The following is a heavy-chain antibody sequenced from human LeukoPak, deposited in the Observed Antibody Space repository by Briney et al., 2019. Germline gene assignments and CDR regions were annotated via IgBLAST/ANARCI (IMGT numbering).Heavy chain of an antibody. CDR1: GGSISSGSYY. D-gene: IGHD3-16*01. CDR3: ARGNIMFRGVILS. V-gene: IGHV4-61*02. Sequence: PSETLSLTCTVSGGSISSGSYYWSWIRQPAGKGLEWIGRIYTSGSTNYNPSLKSRVTISVDTSKNQFSLKLSSVTAADTAVYYWARGNIMFRGVILSWGKGTLVTVSS. CDR2: IYTSGST. J-gene: IGHJ4*02.